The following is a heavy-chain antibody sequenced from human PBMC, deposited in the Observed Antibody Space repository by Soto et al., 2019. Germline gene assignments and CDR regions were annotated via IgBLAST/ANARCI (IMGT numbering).Heavy chain of an antibody. CDR1: GGTFSSYA. CDR2: IIPIFGTA. Sequence: GASVKVSCKASGGTFSSYAISWVRQAPGQGLEWMGGIIPIFGTANYAQKFQGRVTITADESTSTAYMELSSLRSEDTAVYYCARDQMAYYYGSGGRNWFDPWGQGTLVTVSS. V-gene: IGHV1-69*13. J-gene: IGHJ5*02. CDR3: ARDQMAYYYGSGGRNWFDP. D-gene: IGHD3-10*01.